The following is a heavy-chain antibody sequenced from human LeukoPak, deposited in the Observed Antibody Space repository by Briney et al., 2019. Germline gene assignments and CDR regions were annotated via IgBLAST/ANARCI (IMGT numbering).Heavy chain of an antibody. CDR2: IYYSGST. Sequence: SETLSLTCTVSGGSISSSSYYWGWIRQPPGKGLEWIGSIYYSGSTYYNPSLKSRVTISVDTSKNQFSLKLSSVTAADTAVYYCARSHYPSSGRFYYFDYWGQGTLVTVSS. V-gene: IGHV4-39*07. CDR1: GGSISSSSYY. D-gene: IGHD3-22*01. J-gene: IGHJ4*02. CDR3: ARSHYPSSGRFYYFDY.